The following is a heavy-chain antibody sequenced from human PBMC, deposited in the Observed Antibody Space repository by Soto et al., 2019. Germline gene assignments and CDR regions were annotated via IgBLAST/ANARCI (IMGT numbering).Heavy chain of an antibody. CDR2: IYPGDSDT. CDR1: GYSLTKSFSSYW. V-gene: IGHV5-51*01. D-gene: IGHD2-15*01. J-gene: IGHJ6*02. Sequence: GESLKISCQGSGYSLTKSFSSYWIGWVRQMPGKGLEWMGIIYPGDSDTRYSPSFQGQVTISADKSISTAYLQWSSLKASDTAMYYCARHWANYCSGGSCYHYYYGMDVWGQGTTVTVSS. CDR3: ARHWANYCSGGSCYHYYYGMDV.